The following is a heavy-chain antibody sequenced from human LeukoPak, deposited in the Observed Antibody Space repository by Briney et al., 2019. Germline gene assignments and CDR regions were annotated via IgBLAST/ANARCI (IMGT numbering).Heavy chain of an antibody. CDR2: INPNSGGT. V-gene: IGHV1-2*02. CDR1: GYTFTGYY. CDR3: ARAGPYSGSYPTWDY. D-gene: IGHD1-26*01. Sequence: ASVKVSCKASGYTFTGYYMHWVRQAPGQGLEWMGWINPNSGGTNYAQKFQGRVTMTRDTSISTAYMELSRLGSDDTAVYYCARAGPYSGSYPTWDYWGQGTLVTVSS. J-gene: IGHJ4*02.